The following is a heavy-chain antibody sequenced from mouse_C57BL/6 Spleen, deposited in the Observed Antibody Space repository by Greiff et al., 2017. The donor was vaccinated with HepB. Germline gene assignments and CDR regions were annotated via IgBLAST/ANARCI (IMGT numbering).Heavy chain of an antibody. CDR3: ARMGYYGSSNYYAMDY. V-gene: IGHV1-55*01. Sequence: QVQLQQPGAELVKPGASVKMSCKASGYTFTSYWITWVKQRPGQGLEWIGDIYPGSGSTNYNEKFKSKATLTVDTSSSTAYMQLSSLTSEDSAVYYCARMGYYGSSNYYAMDYWGQGTSVTVSS. CDR1: GYTFTSYW. J-gene: IGHJ4*01. CDR2: IYPGSGST. D-gene: IGHD1-1*01.